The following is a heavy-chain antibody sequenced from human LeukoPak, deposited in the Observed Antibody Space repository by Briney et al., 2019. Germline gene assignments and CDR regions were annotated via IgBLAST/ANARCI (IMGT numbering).Heavy chain of an antibody. CDR2: IIPIFGTA. CDR3: ARPHLNRYCSSTSCYHWFDP. Sequence: SVKVSCKASGYTFTGYYMHWVRQAPGQGLEWMGGIIPIFGTANYAQKFQGRVTITADESTSTAYMELSSLRSEDTAVYYCARPHLNRYCSSTSCYHWFDPWGQGTLVTVSS. D-gene: IGHD2-2*01. V-gene: IGHV1-69*13. J-gene: IGHJ5*02. CDR1: GYTFTGYY.